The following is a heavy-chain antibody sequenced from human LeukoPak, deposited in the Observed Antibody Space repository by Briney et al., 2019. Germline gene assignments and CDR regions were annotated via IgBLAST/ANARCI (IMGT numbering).Heavy chain of an antibody. V-gene: IGHV3-23*01. CDR1: GFTFSSYA. D-gene: IGHD3-10*01. J-gene: IGHJ4*02. Sequence: GGSLRLSCVASGFTFSSYAMRWVRQAPGKGLEWVSGISDSGGGTYYADSVKGRFTISRDNSKNTLYLQMNSLRAEDTAVYYCAKQPYDSGFFDYWGQGTLVTVSS. CDR3: AKQPYDSGFFDY. CDR2: ISDSGGGT.